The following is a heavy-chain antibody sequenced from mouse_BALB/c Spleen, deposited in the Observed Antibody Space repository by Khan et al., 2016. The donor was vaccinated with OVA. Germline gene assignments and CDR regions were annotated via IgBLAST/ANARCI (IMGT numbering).Heavy chain of an antibody. CDR3: ASHLTGSFAY. Sequence: EVQLQESGGDLVKPGGSLKLSCAASGFTFSSYSMSWVRPTPDKRLEWVATISSGADYTYYPDSVEGRFTLSRDNAKNTLYLQMSSLKSEDTAMYYCASHLTGSFAYWGQGTLVTVSA. CDR1: GFTFSSYS. J-gene: IGHJ3*01. CDR2: ISSGADYT. V-gene: IGHV5-6*01. D-gene: IGHD4-1*01.